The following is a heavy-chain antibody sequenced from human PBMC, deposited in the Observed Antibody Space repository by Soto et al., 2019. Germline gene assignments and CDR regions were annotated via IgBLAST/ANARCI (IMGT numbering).Heavy chain of an antibody. Sequence: PSQTLSLTCAISGDTVSSNSAACNCMSQSPSRGLEWLGRTHYRSKWYNDYAVSVKSRITINPDTSKNQFSLQLNSVTPEDTAVYYCGRSVRGHVVKYFDYWGQGTLVTVSS. D-gene: IGHD3-10*01. CDR3: GRSVRGHVVKYFDY. V-gene: IGHV6-1*01. CDR1: GDTVSSNSAA. J-gene: IGHJ4*02. CDR2: THYRSKWYN.